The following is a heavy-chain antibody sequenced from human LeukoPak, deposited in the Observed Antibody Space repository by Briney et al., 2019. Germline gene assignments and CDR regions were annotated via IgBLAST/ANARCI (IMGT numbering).Heavy chain of an antibody. CDR2: IYYSGST. J-gene: IGHJ4*02. CDR3: ARQSASDYYDSSDSFDY. CDR1: GGSISSYY. D-gene: IGHD3-22*01. Sequence: SETLSLTCTVSGGSISSYYWSWIRQPPGKGLEWFGYIYYSGSTNYNPSLKSRVTISVDTSKNQFSLKLSSVTAADTAVYYCARQSASDYYDSSDSFDYWGQGTLVTVSS. V-gene: IGHV4-59*08.